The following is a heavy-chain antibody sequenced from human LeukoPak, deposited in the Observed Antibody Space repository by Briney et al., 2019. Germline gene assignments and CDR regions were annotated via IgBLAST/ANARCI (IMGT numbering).Heavy chain of an antibody. CDR1: GGSISSSSYY. D-gene: IGHD2-2*01. J-gene: IGHJ6*03. CDR3: ASIVVVPAAMHSYYYYYMDV. CDR2: IYYSGST. V-gene: IGHV4-39*01. Sequence: SETLSLTCTVSGGSISSSSYYWGWIRQPPGKGLEWIGTIYYSGSTYYNPSLKSRVTISVDTSKNQFSLRLSSVTAADTAVYYCASIVVVPAAMHSYYYYYMDVWGKGTTVTVSS.